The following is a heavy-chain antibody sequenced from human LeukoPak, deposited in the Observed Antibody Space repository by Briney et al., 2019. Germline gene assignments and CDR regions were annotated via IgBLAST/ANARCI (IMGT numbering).Heavy chain of an antibody. J-gene: IGHJ4*02. V-gene: IGHV4-34*01. CDR2: INHSGST. CDR1: GGSFSGYY. Sequence: SETLPLTCAVYGGSFSGYYWSWIRQPPGKGLEWIGEINHSGSTNYNPSLKSRVTISVDTSKNQFSLKLSSVTAADTAVYYCAGGHDYGDYWGQGTLVTVSS. CDR3: AGGHDYGDY.